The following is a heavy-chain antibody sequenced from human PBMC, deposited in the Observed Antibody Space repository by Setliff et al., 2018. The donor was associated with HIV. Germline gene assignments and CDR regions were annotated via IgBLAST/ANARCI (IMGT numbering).Heavy chain of an antibody. V-gene: IGHV1-69*11. J-gene: IGHJ4*02. CDR3: AKAAVEMTTIAFGGPPGY. CDR1: GGTFRSYS. Sequence: SVKVSCKASGGTFRSYSINWVRQAPGEGLEWMGTIIPFIDATHYAQSFQGRLTITADESSNTAYMELSSLRLHDTAVYYCAKAAVEMTTIAFGGPPGYWGQGTLVTVSS. CDR2: IIPFIDAT. D-gene: IGHD3-16*01.